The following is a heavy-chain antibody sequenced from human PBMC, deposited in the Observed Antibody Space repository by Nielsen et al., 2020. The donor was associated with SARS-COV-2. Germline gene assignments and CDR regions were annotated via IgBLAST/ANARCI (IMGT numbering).Heavy chain of an antibody. V-gene: IGHV4-30-2*01. Sequence: WIRQPPGKGLEWIGEINHSGSTYYNPSLKSRVTISVDRSKNQFSLKLSSVTAADTAVYYCARHSPGGAFDIWGQGTMVTVSS. J-gene: IGHJ3*02. D-gene: IGHD3-16*01. CDR2: INHSGST. CDR3: ARHSPGGAFDI.